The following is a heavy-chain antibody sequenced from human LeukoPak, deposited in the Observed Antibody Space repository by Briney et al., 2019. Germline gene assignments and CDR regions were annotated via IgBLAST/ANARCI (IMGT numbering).Heavy chain of an antibody. CDR2: IYSGGST. J-gene: IGHJ4*02. CDR1: SYY. CDR3: AKSGLNRFDY. V-gene: IGHV3-53*01. Sequence: SYYWGWIRQSPGKGLEWVSVIYSGGSTYYADSVKGRFTISRDDSKKTLYLQMNSLRAEDTAVYYCAKSGLNRFDYWGQGILVTVSS. D-gene: IGHD3-3*01.